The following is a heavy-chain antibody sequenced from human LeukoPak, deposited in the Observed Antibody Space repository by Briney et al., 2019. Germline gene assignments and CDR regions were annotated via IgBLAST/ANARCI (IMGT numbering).Heavy chain of an antibody. Sequence: SETLSLTCAVYGGSFSGYYWSWIRQPPGKGLEWIGYIYYSGSTNYNPSLKSRVTISVDTSKNQFSLKLSSVTAADTAVYYCARGDYGPFDYWGQGTLVTVSS. CDR3: ARGDYGPFDY. CDR1: GGSFSGYY. J-gene: IGHJ4*02. D-gene: IGHD4-17*01. CDR2: IYYSGST. V-gene: IGHV4-59*01.